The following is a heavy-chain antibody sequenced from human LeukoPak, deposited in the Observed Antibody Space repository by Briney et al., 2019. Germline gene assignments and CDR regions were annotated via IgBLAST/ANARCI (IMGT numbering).Heavy chain of an antibody. J-gene: IGHJ4*02. Sequence: GGSLRLSCAASGFTFSTYAMTWVRQAPGEGLEWVSAISGDGGSTYYADSVKGRFTISRDNSKNTLYLQMNSLRAEDTAVYYFARALGFGDYFDYWGQGTLVAVSS. D-gene: IGHD3-10*01. CDR3: ARALGFGDYFDY. CDR2: ISGDGGST. CDR1: GFTFSTYA. V-gene: IGHV3-23*01.